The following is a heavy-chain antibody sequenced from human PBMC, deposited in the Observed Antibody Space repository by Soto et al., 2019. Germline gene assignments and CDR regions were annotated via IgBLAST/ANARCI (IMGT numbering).Heavy chain of an antibody. CDR1: GGSISSGDYY. D-gene: IGHD6-6*01. J-gene: IGHJ5*02. V-gene: IGHV4-31*03. CDR3: ARGRYSSSSNWFDP. Sequence: QVQLQESGPGLVKPSQTLSLTCTVSGGSISSGDYYWSWIRQHPGKGLEWIGYIYYSGSTHYNPSLKSRVTMSVDTSDNQFSLKLSSLTAADTAVYYCARGRYSSSSNWFDPWGQGTLVTVSS. CDR2: IYYSGST.